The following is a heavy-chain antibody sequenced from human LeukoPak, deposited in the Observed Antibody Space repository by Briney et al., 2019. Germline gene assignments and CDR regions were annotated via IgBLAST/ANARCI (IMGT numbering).Heavy chain of an antibody. V-gene: IGHV3-23*01. CDR3: AREQGQQWRRFDS. CDR2: ISGSGGRT. Sequence: GGSLRLSCAASGFTFSSYAMNWVRQAPGKGLEWVTAISGSGGRTFYADSVKGRFTISRDNSKNTLNLQMDSLTTEDTGVYYCAREQGQQWRRFDSWGQGSPVTVSS. CDR1: GFTFSSYA. D-gene: IGHD6-19*01. J-gene: IGHJ4*02.